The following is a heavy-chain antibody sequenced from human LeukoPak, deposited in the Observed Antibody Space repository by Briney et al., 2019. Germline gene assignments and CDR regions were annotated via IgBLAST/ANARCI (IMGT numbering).Heavy chain of an antibody. V-gene: IGHV3-9*01. D-gene: IGHD6-6*01. CDR2: ISWNSGSI. J-gene: IGHJ6*02. Sequence: PGGSLRLSCAASGFTFDDYAMHWVRQAPGKGLEWVSGISWNSGSIGYADSVKGRFTISRDNAKNSLYLQMNSLRAEDTALYYRAKDSGGGSSDSYYYYGMDVWGQGTSVTVSS. CDR1: GFTFDDYA. CDR3: AKDSGGGSSDSYYYYGMDV.